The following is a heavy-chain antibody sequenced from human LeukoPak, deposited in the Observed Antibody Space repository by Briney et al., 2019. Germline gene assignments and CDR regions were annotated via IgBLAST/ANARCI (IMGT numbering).Heavy chain of an antibody. CDR3: AREGQQLPFDY. V-gene: IGHV1-18*01. D-gene: IGHD6-13*01. CDR1: GYSFTSYG. J-gene: IGHJ4*02. CDR2: ISAYIGNT. Sequence: GVSVKVSCKASGYSFTSYGISWVRQAPGQGLEWMGWISAYIGNTNYAQKFQGRVTITADKSTSTAYMELSSLRSEDTAVYYCAREGQQLPFDYWGQGTLVTVSS.